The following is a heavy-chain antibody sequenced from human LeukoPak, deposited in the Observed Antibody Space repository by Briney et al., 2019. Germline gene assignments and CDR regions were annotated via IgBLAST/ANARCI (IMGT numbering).Heavy chain of an antibody. D-gene: IGHD3-22*01. V-gene: IGHV3-23*01. CDR3: VLLTPTYYYDSSGQY. CDR2: SVSGGST. Sequence: SVSGGSTYYADSVKVLFTISRDNSKNTLYLQMNSVRAEDTAVYYCVLLTPTYYYDSSGQYWGQGTLVTVSS. J-gene: IGHJ4*02.